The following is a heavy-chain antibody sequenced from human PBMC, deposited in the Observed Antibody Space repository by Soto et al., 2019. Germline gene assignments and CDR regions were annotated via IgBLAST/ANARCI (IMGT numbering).Heavy chain of an antibody. V-gene: IGHV3-49*04. D-gene: IGHD2-2*01. J-gene: IGHJ4*02. CDR1: GFNFGDYA. CDR2: TRREAYGGTT. Sequence: GGSLRLSCTASGFNFGDYAMSWVRQAPGKGLEWVGFTRREAYGGTTEYAASVKGRFSISRDDYKSIAYLQMNSLKTEDTAVYYCTAGYCSGTSCLGVFDFWGQGTLVTVSS. CDR3: TAGYCSGTSCLGVFDF.